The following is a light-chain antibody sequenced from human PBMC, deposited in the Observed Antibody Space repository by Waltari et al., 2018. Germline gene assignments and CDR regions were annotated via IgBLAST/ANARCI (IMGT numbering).Light chain of an antibody. Sequence: DIQMTQSPSTLSASVGDRVTLSCRASHSVGNWLAWYQQKPGKGPKLLIYMASSLESGVPSRFSGSGAVTEFTITISSLQPDDFATYSCTQYSSFSTFGQGTKV. J-gene: IGKJ2*01. CDR1: HSVGNW. CDR2: MAS. CDR3: TQYSSFST. V-gene: IGKV1-5*03.